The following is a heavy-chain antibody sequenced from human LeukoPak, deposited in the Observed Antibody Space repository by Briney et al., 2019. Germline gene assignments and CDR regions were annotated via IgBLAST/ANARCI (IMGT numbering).Heavy chain of an antibody. CDR3: ARIPYSSGSYDYYYGMDV. V-gene: IGHV4-34*01. Sequence: SETLSLTCAVYGGSFSGYYWSWVRQPPGKGLEWIGEINHSGSTNYNPSLKSRVTISVDTSKNQFSLELSSVTAADTAVYYCARIPYSSGSYDYYYGMDVWGQGTTVTVSS. J-gene: IGHJ6*02. D-gene: IGHD6-19*01. CDR2: INHSGST. CDR1: GGSFSGYY.